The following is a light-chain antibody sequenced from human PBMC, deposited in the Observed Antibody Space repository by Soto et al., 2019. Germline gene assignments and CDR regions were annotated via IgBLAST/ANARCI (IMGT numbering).Light chain of an antibody. Sequence: EIVLTQSPGTLSLSPWEIATLSCRASQSVSNNYLSWYQQKPGQAPRLLIYDASNRATGIPARFSGSGSGTDFTLTISSLEPEDFAVYYCQPRSNWPWTFGQGTKVDIK. CDR3: QPRSNWPWT. CDR2: DAS. CDR1: QSVSNNY. J-gene: IGKJ1*01. V-gene: IGKV3-11*01.